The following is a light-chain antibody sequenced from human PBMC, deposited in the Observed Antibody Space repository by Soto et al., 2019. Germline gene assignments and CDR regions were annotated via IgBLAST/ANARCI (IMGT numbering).Light chain of an antibody. CDR1: QGINSY. CDR3: QQLNSYPRT. Sequence: DIQLTQSPSVLSASVGDRVTITCRASQGINSYLAWYQQKPGKVPKLLIFAASTLHGGVPSRFSGSGSGTEFTLTTSSLQPEDFATYYCQQLNSYPRTFGQGTKVEIK. J-gene: IGKJ1*01. CDR2: AAS. V-gene: IGKV1-9*01.